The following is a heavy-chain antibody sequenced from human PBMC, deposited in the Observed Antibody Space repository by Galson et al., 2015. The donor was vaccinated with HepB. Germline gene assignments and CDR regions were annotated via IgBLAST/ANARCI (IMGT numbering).Heavy chain of an antibody. V-gene: IGHV1-18*01. CDR2: ISAYNGNT. J-gene: IGHJ4*02. Sequence: SVKVSCKASGYTFTSYGISWVRQAPGQGLEWMGWISAYNGNTNYAQKLQGRVTMTTDTSTSTAYMELRSLRSDDTAVYYCARDLKYYYGSGSYYNVLGYWGQGTLVTVSS. D-gene: IGHD3-10*01. CDR3: ARDLKYYYGSGSYYNVLGY. CDR1: GYTFTSYG.